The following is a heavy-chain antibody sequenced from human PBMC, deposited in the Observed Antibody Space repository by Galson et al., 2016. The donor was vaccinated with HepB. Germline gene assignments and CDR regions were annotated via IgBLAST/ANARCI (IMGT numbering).Heavy chain of an antibody. D-gene: IGHD4-23*01. J-gene: IGHJ5*02. CDR2: VSQDGSEK. V-gene: IGHV3-7*01. CDR3: VRDPYGGNGA. CDR1: GFTFSRSW. Sequence: SLRLSCAASGFTFSRSWVTWVRQAPGKGLEWVAIVSQDGSEKNYMDSVKGRFTISRDNAKNSLYLQLNSLRVEDTAVYYCVRDPYGGNGAWGQGTRVTVSS.